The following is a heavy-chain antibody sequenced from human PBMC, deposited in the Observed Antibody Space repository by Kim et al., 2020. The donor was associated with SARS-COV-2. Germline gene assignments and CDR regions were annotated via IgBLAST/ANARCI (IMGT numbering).Heavy chain of an antibody. CDR3: AKDLDRTSWFGLGS. CDR2: IIPHRGGT. D-gene: IGHD3-3*01. V-gene: IGHV1-2*02. CDR1: GYTFSGYY. Sequence: ASVKVSCKASGYTFSGYYMHWVRQAPGHGLEWMGWIIPHRGGTNYAQKFQGRVTMTRDTSISTAYMELSRLTSDDTAVYYCAKDLDRTSWFGLGSWGQGTLVTVSS. J-gene: IGHJ5*02.